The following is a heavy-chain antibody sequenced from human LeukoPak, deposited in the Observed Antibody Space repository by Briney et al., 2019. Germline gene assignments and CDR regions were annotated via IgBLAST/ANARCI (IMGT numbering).Heavy chain of an antibody. CDR3: ARGRYYYGMDV. CDR1: GGSISSYY. V-gene: IGHV4-59*01. J-gene: IGHJ6*02. Sequence: PSETLSLTCTVSGGSISSYYWSWIRQPPGKGLEWIGYIYYSGSTNYNPSLKSRVTISVDTSKNQFSLKLSSVTAADTAVYYCARGRYYYGMDVWGQGITVTVSS. CDR2: IYYSGST.